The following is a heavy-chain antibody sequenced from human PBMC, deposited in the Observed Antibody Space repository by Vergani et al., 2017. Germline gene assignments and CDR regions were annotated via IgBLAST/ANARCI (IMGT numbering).Heavy chain of an antibody. Sequence: EVQLVQSGAEVTKPGESLKISCKGSGYSFTSYWIGWVRQMPGEGLAWMGIIYPGDSDTRYSPSFQGQVTISADKSISTAYLQWSSLKASDTAMYYCARRAYCSSTSGYFHYCDYWGQGTLVTVSS. V-gene: IGHV5-51*01. CDR2: IYPGDSDT. CDR3: ARRAYCSSTSGYFHYCDY. J-gene: IGHJ4*02. D-gene: IGHD2-2*01. CDR1: GYSFTSYW.